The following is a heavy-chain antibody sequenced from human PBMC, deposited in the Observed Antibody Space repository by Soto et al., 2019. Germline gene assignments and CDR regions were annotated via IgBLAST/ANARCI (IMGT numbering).Heavy chain of an antibody. V-gene: IGHV3-21*01. CDR2: ISSGSTYI. J-gene: IGHJ4*02. CDR3: ARESDGDLGY. CDR1: GFTFSSYS. Sequence: ESGGGLVKPGGSLRLSCAASGFTFSSYSMNWIRQAPGKGLEWVSSISSGSTYIYYADSLKGRFTISRDNAKNSLYLQMNSLRADDTAVYYCARESDGDLGYWGQGTLVTVSS. D-gene: IGHD4-17*01.